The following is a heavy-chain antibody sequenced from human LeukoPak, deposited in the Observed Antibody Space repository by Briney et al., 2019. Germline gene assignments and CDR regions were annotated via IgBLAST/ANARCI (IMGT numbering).Heavy chain of an antibody. CDR3: AKDPPLYGILPYNFDY. CDR1: GFTFSSYG. CDR2: IWYDGSNK. Sequence: GGSLRLSCAASGFTFSSYGMHWVRQAPGKGLEWVVVIWYDGSNKYYADSVKGRFTISRDNSKNTLYLQLNSLRAEDTAVYYCAKDPPLYGILPYNFDYWGQGTLVTVSS. V-gene: IGHV3-33*06. J-gene: IGHJ4*02. D-gene: IGHD4-17*01.